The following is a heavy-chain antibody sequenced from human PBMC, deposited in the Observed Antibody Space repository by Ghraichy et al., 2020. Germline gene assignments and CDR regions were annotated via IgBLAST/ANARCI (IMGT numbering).Heavy chain of an antibody. CDR1: GFIFSGCW. V-gene: IGHV3-7*01. CDR2: IKKDGSEK. Sequence: GESLNISCAASGFIFSGCWMSWVRQAPGKGLEWVANIKKDGSEKYYVDSVKGRFTISRDNAKNSLYLQMNSLRAEDTAVYYCARDLGSGWYFDYWGQGTLVTVSS. D-gene: IGHD6-19*01. J-gene: IGHJ4*02. CDR3: ARDLGSGWYFDY.